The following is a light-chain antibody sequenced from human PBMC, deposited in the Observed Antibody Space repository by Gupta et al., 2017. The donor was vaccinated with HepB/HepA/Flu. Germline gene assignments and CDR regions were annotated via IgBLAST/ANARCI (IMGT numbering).Light chain of an antibody. CDR1: SSNIGSNY. J-gene: IGLJ3*02. V-gene: IGLV1-47*01. Sequence: QSVLTPQPSAFGVPGQRANIPCFGSSSNIGSNYVYWYQQLPGTAPKLLIYRNNQRPSGVPDRFSGSKSGTSASLAISGLRSEDEADYYCAAWDDSLSGWVFGGGTKLTVL. CDR3: AAWDDSLSGWV. CDR2: RNN.